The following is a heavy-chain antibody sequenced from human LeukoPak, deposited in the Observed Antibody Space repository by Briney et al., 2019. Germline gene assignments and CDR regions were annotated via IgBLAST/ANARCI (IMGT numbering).Heavy chain of an antibody. CDR2: ISSSSSTI. V-gene: IGHV3-48*01. J-gene: IGHJ4*02. CDR3: AKEIWPTVTTPGRTYFDY. Sequence: HPGGSLRLSCAASGFTFSSYSMNWVRQAPGKGLEWVSYISSSSSTIYYADSVKGRFALSRDNAKNSLYLQMNSLRADDMAVYYCAKEIWPTVTTPGRTYFDYWGQGTLVTVSS. CDR1: GFTFSSYS. D-gene: IGHD4-17*01.